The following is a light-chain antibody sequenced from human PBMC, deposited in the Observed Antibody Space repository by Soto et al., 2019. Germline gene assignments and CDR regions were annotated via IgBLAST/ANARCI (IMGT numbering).Light chain of an antibody. CDR2: GAS. CDR3: QHFVNSLTWT. J-gene: IGKJ1*01. CDR1: QSVSSTY. Sequence: IELTKSPGTLSLSPGERATLSCRASQSVSSTYLIWYQQKPGXAPRLLIYGASSRATGVPDRFRGGGSGTDFTITISRLEPEDFAVYYCQHFVNSLTWTFGQGTKVDIK. V-gene: IGKV3-20*01.